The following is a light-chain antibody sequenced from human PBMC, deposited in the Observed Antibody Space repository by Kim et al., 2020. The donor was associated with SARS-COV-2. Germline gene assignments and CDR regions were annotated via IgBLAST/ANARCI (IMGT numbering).Light chain of an antibody. Sequence: LSPGERATRTCRASQSVSSAYLAWYQQKPGQAPRLLIYATSFRAAGIPDRFSGSGSGTDFTLTISRLEPEDFAVYSCQQYGTSRTFGQGTKVDIK. CDR1: QSVSSAY. CDR2: ATS. CDR3: QQYGTSRT. J-gene: IGKJ1*01. V-gene: IGKV3-20*01.